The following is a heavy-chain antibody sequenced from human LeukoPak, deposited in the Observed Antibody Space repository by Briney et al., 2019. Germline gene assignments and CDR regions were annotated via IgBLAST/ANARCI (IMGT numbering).Heavy chain of an antibody. CDR3: ASQFSLPFDY. J-gene: IGHJ4*02. CDR1: GDTFGSYA. CDR2: TIPILGIA. D-gene: IGHD3-9*01. V-gene: IGHV1-69*04. Sequence: SVKVSCKAPGDTFGSYAISWVRQAHGQGLEWMGRTIPILGIAKYAQKFQGRLTITADTSTSTAYMQLTNLRSDDTAVYYCASQFSLPFDYWGRGTLVTVSS.